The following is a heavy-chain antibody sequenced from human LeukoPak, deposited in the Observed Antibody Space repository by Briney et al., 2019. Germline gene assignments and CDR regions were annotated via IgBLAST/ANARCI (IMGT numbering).Heavy chain of an antibody. CDR3: ARASQQLVPDYYYYYMDV. CDR1: GFTFSNYG. CDR2: ISYDGSNK. V-gene: IGHV3-30*19. J-gene: IGHJ6*03. D-gene: IGHD6-13*01. Sequence: GGSLRLSCTASGFTFSNYGMHWVRQAPGKGLEWVAIISYDGSNKYYADSVKGRFTISRDNSKNTLFLQMNSLRAEDTALYNCARASQQLVPDYYYYYMDVWGKGTTVTVSS.